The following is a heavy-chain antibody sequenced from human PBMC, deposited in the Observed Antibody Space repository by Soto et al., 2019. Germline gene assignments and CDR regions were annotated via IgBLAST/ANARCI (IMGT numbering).Heavy chain of an antibody. V-gene: IGHV4-59*01. Sequence: PSETLSLTCPFSGFSISSYYWSWIRQPPGKGLEWIGYIYYSGSTNYNPSLKSRVTISVDTSKNQFSLKLSSVTAADTAVYYCARSRGGYFDYWGQGTLVTVSS. CDR2: IYYSGST. J-gene: IGHJ4*02. D-gene: IGHD3-16*01. CDR3: ARSRGGYFDY. CDR1: GFSISSYY.